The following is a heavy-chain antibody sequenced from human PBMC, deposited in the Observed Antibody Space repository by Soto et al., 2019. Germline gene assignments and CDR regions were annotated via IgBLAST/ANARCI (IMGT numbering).Heavy chain of an antibody. CDR3: ARRGCTKCVCSRANASVDI. J-gene: IGHJ3*02. CDR1: GFTFSSNA. V-gene: IGHV3-30*14. CDR2: ISHHGTIK. D-gene: IGHD2-8*01. Sequence: QVQLVESGGGGVQPGKSLRLSCAASGFTFSSNASHWVRRAPGKGLEWVALISHHGTIKYYADSVKGRFTISRDDSKNTLYLQMNSLRVEDTAVYYCARRGCTKCVCSRANASVDIWGQGTMVTVSS.